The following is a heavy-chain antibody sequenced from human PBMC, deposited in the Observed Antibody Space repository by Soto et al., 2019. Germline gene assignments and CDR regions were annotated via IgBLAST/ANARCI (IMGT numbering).Heavy chain of an antibody. CDR2: ISINGGST. V-gene: IGHV3-64D*06. CDR3: VKGEFYYDSSAYYPFD. D-gene: IGHD3-22*01. J-gene: IGHJ4*01. CDR1: GFTFSSYA. Sequence: GESLKISCSASGFTFSSYAMHWVRQAPGKGLEYVSSISINGGSTHYADSVKGRFTISRDNSRNTQYLQMSSLRADDTAVYYCVKGEFYYDSSAYYPFD.